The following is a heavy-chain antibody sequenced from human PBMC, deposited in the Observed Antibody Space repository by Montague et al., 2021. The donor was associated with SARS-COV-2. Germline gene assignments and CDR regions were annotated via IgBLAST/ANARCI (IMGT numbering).Heavy chain of an antibody. CDR1: GDSVSSNSAT. CDR2: TYYRSKWYN. CDR3: TSGREGNYNVMDV. V-gene: IGHV6-1*01. D-gene: IGHD1-26*01. Sequence: CAISGDSVSSNSATWNWVRQSPSRGLEWLGRTYYRSKWYNDYAVSVRGRVTINPDTSKNQFSLQLNSLTPEDTAICYCTSGREGNYNVMDVWGQGTTVTVSS. J-gene: IGHJ6*02.